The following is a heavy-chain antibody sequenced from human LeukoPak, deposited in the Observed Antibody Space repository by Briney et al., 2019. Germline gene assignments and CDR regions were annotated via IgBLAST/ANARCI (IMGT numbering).Heavy chain of an antibody. V-gene: IGHV1-2*02. CDR1: GYTFTDYY. D-gene: IGHD3-10*01. Sequence: ASVTVSCKASGYTFTDYYMHRVRQAPGQGLGGMGWINPNSGGTNYAQKFQGRVTMTRDTSISTAYMELSRLRSDDTAVYYCARWYYYGSGSPQYYYGMDVWGQGTTVTASS. CDR3: ARWYYYGSGSPQYYYGMDV. J-gene: IGHJ6*02. CDR2: INPNSGGT.